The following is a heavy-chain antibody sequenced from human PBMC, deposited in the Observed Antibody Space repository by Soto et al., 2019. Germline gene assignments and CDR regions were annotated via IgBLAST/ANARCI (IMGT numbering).Heavy chain of an antibody. D-gene: IGHD6-19*01. Sequence: GASVKVSCKASGYTFTSHGISWVRQAPGQGLEWMGWISAYNGNTNCAQKLQGRVTMTTDTSTSTAYMELRSLRSDYTAVYYCARESEQWLTRDIWGQGTMVTVSS. CDR2: ISAYNGNT. CDR1: GYTFTSHG. CDR3: ARESEQWLTRDI. J-gene: IGHJ3*02. V-gene: IGHV1-18*01.